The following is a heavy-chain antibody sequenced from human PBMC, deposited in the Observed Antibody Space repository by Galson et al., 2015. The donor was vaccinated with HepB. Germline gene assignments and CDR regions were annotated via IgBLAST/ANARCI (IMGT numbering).Heavy chain of an antibody. CDR1: GYNFTNYW. J-gene: IGHJ6*03. CDR3: ARRVGGSSDWYRYYYMDV. D-gene: IGHD6-19*01. V-gene: IGHV5-51*01. Sequence: QSGAEVKTPGESLKISCKGSGYNFTNYWIGWVRQMPGKGLEWMGIIYPGDSDTIYSPSFQGQVTISADKSISTAYLQWSSLKASDTALYYCARRVGGSSDWYRYYYMDVWGKGTTVTVSS. CDR2: IYPGDSDT.